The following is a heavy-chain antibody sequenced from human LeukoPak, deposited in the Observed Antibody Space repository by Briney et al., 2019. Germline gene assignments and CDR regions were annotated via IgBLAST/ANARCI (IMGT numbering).Heavy chain of an antibody. J-gene: IGHJ5*02. V-gene: IGHV1-18*01. CDR2: ISAYNGNT. CDR3: ARAPYYDSSGYYST. Sequence: ASVKVSCKASGYTFTSYGISWVRQAPGQGLEWMGWISAYNGNTNYALKLQGRVTMTTDTSTSTAYMELRSLRSDDTAVYYCARAPYYDSSGYYSTWGQGTLVTVSS. D-gene: IGHD3-22*01. CDR1: GYTFTSYG.